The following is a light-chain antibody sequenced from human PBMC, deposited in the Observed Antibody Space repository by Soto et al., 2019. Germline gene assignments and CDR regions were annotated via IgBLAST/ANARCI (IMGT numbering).Light chain of an antibody. CDR3: QQYNDWPPLT. Sequence: TQSPATLSVSPGERATLSCRASQSVTSNIAWYQQKPGQAPRLLIYGASTRATGIPARFSGSGSGTEFTLTISSLQSDDSAVYYCQQYNDWPPLTFGGGTKVEIK. CDR1: QSVTSN. J-gene: IGKJ4*01. V-gene: IGKV3-15*01. CDR2: GAS.